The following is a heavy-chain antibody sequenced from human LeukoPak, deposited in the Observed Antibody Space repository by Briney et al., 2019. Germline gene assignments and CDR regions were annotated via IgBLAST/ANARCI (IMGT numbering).Heavy chain of an antibody. V-gene: IGHV4-28*01. CDR1: GYSISSSNW. CDR2: IYYSGST. J-gene: IGHJ4*02. CDR3: ARNLKEYYFDY. D-gene: IGHD3-10*01. Sequence: SDTLSLTCAVSGYSISSSNWWGWIRPPPGKGLEWIGYIYYSGSTYYNPSLKSRVTMSVDTSKNQFSLKLSSVTAVDTAVCYCARNLKEYYFDYWGQGTLVTVSS.